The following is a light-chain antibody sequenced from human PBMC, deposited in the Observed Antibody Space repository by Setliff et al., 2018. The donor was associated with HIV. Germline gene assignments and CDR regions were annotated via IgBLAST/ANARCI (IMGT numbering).Light chain of an antibody. Sequence: QSVLTQPRSVSGSPGQSVTISCTGTISDVGGYNYVSWYQQHPGKAPKLMIYDVSKRPSGVPDRFSGSKSGNTASLTISGLQAEDEADYHCCSYAGSNTLQVFGGGTKVTVL. V-gene: IGLV2-11*01. CDR3: CSYAGSNTLQV. CDR1: ISDVGGYNY. J-gene: IGLJ3*02. CDR2: DVS.